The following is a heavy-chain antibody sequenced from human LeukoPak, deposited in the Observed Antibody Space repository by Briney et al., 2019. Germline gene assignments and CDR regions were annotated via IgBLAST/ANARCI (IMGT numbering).Heavy chain of an antibody. V-gene: IGHV4-4*07. CDR2: IYSSGST. D-gene: IGHD5-24*01. J-gene: IGHJ4*02. Sequence: GSLRLSCAASGFSFSAYAMHWVRQAPGKGLEWIGRIYSSGSTNYHPSLKSRVTMSVDTSKNQFSLKLNSVTAADTAVYFCAREKMAGVPLFDYWGQGTLVTVSS. CDR1: GFSFSAYA. CDR3: AREKMAGVPLFDY.